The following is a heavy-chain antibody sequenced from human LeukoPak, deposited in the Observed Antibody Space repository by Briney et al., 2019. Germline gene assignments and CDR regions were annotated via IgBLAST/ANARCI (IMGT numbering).Heavy chain of an antibody. CDR2: IYPNDSDT. J-gene: IGHJ4*02. V-gene: IGHV5-51*01. CDR3: ARPSVTMVRGVMRTYYFDY. CDR1: GYSFTSYW. Sequence: GESLKISCKGSGYSFTSYWIGWVRQMPGKGLEWMGIIYPNDSDTRYSPSFQGQVTISADKSISTAYLQWSSLKASDTAMYYCARPSVTMVRGVMRTYYFDYWGQGTLVTVSS. D-gene: IGHD3-10*01.